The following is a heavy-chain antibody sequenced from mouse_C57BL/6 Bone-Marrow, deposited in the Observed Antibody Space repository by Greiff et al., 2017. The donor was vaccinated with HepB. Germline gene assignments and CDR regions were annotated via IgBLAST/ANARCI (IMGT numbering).Heavy chain of an antibody. CDR2: ISSGSSTI. CDR3: AIEDYYGSPFDY. J-gene: IGHJ2*01. V-gene: IGHV5-17*01. Sequence: EVHLVESGGGLVKPGGSLKLSCAASGFTFSDYGMHWVRQAPEKGLEWVAYISSGSSTIYYADTVKGRFTISRDNAKNTLFLQMTSLRSEDTALYYCAIEDYYGSPFDYWGQGTTLTVSS. D-gene: IGHD1-1*01. CDR1: GFTFSDYG.